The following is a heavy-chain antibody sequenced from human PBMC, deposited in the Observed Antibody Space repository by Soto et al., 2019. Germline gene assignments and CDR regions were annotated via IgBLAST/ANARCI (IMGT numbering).Heavy chain of an antibody. J-gene: IGHJ5*02. Sequence: PSETLSLTCTVSGQSISEGYYWGWIRQTPGKGLEWIASIYHGGSTYDDGSTYYNPSLKSRVTISVDTSKNQFSLKVRSVTAADTAVYFCARGPLCSTNTCSLDNWFDPWGQGTLVTVSS. V-gene: IGHV4-38-2*02. CDR3: ARGPLCSTNTCSLDNWFDP. CDR2: IYHGGSTYDDGST. D-gene: IGHD2-2*01. CDR1: GQSISEGYY.